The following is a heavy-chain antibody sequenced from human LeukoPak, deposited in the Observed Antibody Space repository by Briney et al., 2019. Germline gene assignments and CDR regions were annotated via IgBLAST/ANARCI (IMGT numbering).Heavy chain of an antibody. CDR1: GGSISSYY. CDR3: ARVPRGYYDSSGYYYYYYYMDV. V-gene: IGHV4-59*01. CDR2: IYYSGNT. D-gene: IGHD3-22*01. Sequence: PSETLSLTCTVSGGSISSYYRSWIRQPPEKGLEWIGYIYYSGNTNYNPSLKSRVTISVDTSKNKFSLKLSSVTAADTAVYYCARVPRGYYDSSGYYYYYYYMDVWGKGTTVTVSS. J-gene: IGHJ6*03.